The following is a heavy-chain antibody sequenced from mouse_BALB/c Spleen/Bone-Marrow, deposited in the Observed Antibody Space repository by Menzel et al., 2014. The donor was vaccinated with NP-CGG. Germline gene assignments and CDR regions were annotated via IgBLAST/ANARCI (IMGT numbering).Heavy chain of an antibody. D-gene: IGHD2-14*01. V-gene: IGHV5-4*02. Sequence: EVMLVESRGGLVKPGGSLKLSCAASGFTFSDYYMYWVRQTPEKRLEWVATISDAGSYTYYPDSVKGRFTISRDNAKNNLYLQMISLKSEDTAMYYCARDGDYRYAWFAYWGQGTLVTVST. CDR2: ISDAGSYT. J-gene: IGHJ3*01. CDR1: GFTFSDYY. CDR3: ARDGDYRYAWFAY.